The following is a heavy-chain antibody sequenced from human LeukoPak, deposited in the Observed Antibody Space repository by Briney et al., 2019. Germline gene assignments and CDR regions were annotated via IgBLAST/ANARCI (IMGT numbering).Heavy chain of an antibody. CDR1: GGSISSSNYY. D-gene: IGHD3-10*01. CDR3: ARLYYYDSGSYDYGTDV. Sequence: PSETLSLTCTVSGGSISSSNYYWGWIRQPPGKGLEWVGSIYYSGSTYYNPSLKSRVTISVDTSKNQFSLKLSSVTAADTAVYYCARLYYYDSGSYDYGTDVWGQGTTVTVSS. J-gene: IGHJ6*02. CDR2: IYYSGST. V-gene: IGHV4-39*01.